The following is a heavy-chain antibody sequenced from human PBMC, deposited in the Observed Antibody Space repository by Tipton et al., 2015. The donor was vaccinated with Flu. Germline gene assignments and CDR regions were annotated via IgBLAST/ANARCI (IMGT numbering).Heavy chain of an antibody. CDR2: INPNSGGT. CDR1: GYTFTGYY. J-gene: IGHJ6*02. CDR3: ARGGYCSGGSCYLLYYYGMDV. V-gene: IGHV1-2*02. Sequence: VQLVQSGAEVKKPGASVKVSCKASGYTFTGYYMHWVRQAPGQGLEWMGWINPNSGGTNYAQKFQGRVTMTRDTSISTAYMELSRLRSDDTAVYYCARGGYCSGGSCYLLYYYGMDVWGQGTTVTVSS. D-gene: IGHD2-15*01.